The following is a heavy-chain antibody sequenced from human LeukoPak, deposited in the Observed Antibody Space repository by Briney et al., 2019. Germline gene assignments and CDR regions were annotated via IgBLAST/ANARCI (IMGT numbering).Heavy chain of an antibody. CDR2: IYYSGTT. D-gene: IGHD3-10*01. Sequence: SETLSLTCTVSGGSISSYYWSWIRQPPGKGLEWIGYIYYSGTTNYNPSLKSRVTISVDTSKNQFSLKLSSVTAADTAVYYCARENRVTLVRGVIDYWGQGTLVTVSS. CDR3: ARENRVTLVRGVIDY. CDR1: GGSISSYY. V-gene: IGHV4-59*01. J-gene: IGHJ4*02.